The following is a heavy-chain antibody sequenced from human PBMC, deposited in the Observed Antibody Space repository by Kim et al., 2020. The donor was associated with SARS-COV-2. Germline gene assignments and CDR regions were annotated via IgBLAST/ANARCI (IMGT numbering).Heavy chain of an antibody. J-gene: IGHJ3*01. Sequence: GGSLRPSCVGSGFNFGRYWMSWVRQAPGKGLEWVANLKQDESERYYVDSVKGRFTIFRDNAMNSLYLQMNSLRVEDTAVYFCARDFEEVRYFDLPAF. CDR3: ARDFEEVRYFDLPAF. CDR2: LKQDESER. D-gene: IGHD3-9*01. V-gene: IGHV3-7*01. CDR1: GFNFGRYW.